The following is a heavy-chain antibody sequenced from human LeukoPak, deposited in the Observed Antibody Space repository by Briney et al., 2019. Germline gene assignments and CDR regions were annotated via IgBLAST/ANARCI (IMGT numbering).Heavy chain of an antibody. Sequence: PSETLSLTCTVSGGSISSYYWSWIRQPPGKGLEWIGYIYYSGSTNYNPSLKSRVTISVDTSKNQFSLNLSSVTAADTAVYYCAGTLEWLFDHWGQGTLVTVSS. J-gene: IGHJ4*02. CDR3: AGTLEWLFDH. CDR1: GGSISSYY. D-gene: IGHD3-3*01. V-gene: IGHV4-59*01. CDR2: IYYSGST.